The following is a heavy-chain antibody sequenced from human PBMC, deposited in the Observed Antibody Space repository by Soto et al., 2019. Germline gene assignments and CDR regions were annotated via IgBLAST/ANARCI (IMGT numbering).Heavy chain of an antibody. Sequence: SQTLSLTGAISGDSVSSNSAAWNWIRQSPSRGLEWLGRTYYRSKWYNDYAVSVKSRITINPDTSKNQFSLQLNSVTPEDTAVYYCAREDIGVVPAAITAYAFHISGQGTIVTVSS. CDR2: TYYRSKWYN. CDR1: GDSVSSNSAA. CDR3: AREDIGVVPAAITAYAFHI. D-gene: IGHD2-2*01. J-gene: IGHJ3*02. V-gene: IGHV6-1*01.